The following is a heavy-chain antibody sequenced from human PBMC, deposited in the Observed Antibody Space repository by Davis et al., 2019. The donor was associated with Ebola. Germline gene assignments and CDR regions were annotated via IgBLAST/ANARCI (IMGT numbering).Heavy chain of an antibody. CDR2: ISGSGGNT. J-gene: IGHJ4*02. D-gene: IGHD3-22*01. V-gene: IGHV3-23*01. CDR3: AKGNRVTYQYDSGDDY. CDR1: GFTFSSYG. Sequence: GGSLRLSCGTSGFTFSSYGMNWVRQAPGKGLEWVSYISGSGGNTYYADSVKGRFTISRDNSKSTLYLQMTSLRADDTAVYYCAKGNRVTYQYDSGDDYWGQGTLVTVSS.